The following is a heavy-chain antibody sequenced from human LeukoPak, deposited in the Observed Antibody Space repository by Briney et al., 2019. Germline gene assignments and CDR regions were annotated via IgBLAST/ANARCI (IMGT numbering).Heavy chain of an antibody. Sequence: ASVKVSCKASGYTFTGYYIHWVRQVPGQGLEWMGWINPNSGGTHYARKFQGRVTMTRDTSISTAYMELSRLRSDDTAVYYCARYYDRTDALDIWGQGTMVTVSS. V-gene: IGHV1-2*02. CDR2: INPNSGGT. CDR1: GYTFTGYY. CDR3: ARYYDRTDALDI. J-gene: IGHJ3*02. D-gene: IGHD3-22*01.